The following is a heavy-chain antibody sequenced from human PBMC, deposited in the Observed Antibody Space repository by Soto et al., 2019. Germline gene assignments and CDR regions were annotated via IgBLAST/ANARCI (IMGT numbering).Heavy chain of an antibody. CDR1: KFMFSRYA. V-gene: IGHV3-23*04. D-gene: IGHD5-12*01. Sequence: EVQLVESGGELVQPGGSLRLSCAASKFMFSRYAMSWVRQAPGEGLEWVSGISGSGGSTWYADSVKGRFTISRDNSKNMVYLQMNSLRVEDTAEYFCVKEWTPRRAFDSWGQGTQVTVSS. CDR2: ISGSGGST. J-gene: IGHJ4*02. CDR3: VKEWTPRRAFDS.